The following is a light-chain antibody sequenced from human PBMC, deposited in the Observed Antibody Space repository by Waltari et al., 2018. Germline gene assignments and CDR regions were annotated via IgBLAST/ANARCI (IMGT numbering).Light chain of an antibody. CDR2: KAS. CDR1: QGISSY. CDR3: QQRNSYPYS. Sequence: DIQLTQSPSSLSASVGDRVTITCRASQGISSYLACYQQKPGKAPKLLIYKASSLQSGVPSRFSGSGSGTEFTLTISSLQPEDFAVYYCQQRNSYPYSFGQGTKVEIK. J-gene: IGKJ2*03. V-gene: IGKV1-9*01.